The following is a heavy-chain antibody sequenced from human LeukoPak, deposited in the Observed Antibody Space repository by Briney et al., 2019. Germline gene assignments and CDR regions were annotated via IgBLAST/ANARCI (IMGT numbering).Heavy chain of an antibody. CDR2: ISSSGSTI. CDR3: ARDPSGYCDWLTREGFDY. CDR1: GFTFSSYE. Sequence: TGGSLRLSCAASGFTFSSYEMNWVRQAPGKGLEWVSYISSSGSTIYYADSVKGRFTISRDNAKNSLYLQMNSLRAEDTAVYYCARDPSGYCDWLTREGFDYWGQGTLVTVSS. D-gene: IGHD3-9*01. J-gene: IGHJ4*02. V-gene: IGHV3-48*03.